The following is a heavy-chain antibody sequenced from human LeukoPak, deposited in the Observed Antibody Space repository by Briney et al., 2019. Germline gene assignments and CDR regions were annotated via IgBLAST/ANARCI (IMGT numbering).Heavy chain of an antibody. CDR1: GFTFSSYW. D-gene: IGHD6-13*01. CDR2: IKQDGSEK. Sequence: GGSLRLSCAASGFTFSSYWMSWVRQAPGKGLEWVANIKQDGSEKYYVDSVKGRFTISRDNAKNSLYLQMSSLRAEDTAVYYCARDRRGSSWYSYYYGMDVWGQGTTVTVSS. CDR3: ARDRRGSSWYSYYYGMDV. J-gene: IGHJ6*02. V-gene: IGHV3-7*03.